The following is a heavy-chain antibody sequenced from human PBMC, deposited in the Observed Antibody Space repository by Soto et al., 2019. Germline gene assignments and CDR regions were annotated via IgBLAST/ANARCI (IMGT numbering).Heavy chain of an antibody. Sequence: QVQLVQSGDEVKKPGASVKVSCKASGYIFVNYGIAWVRQAPGQGLEGMGWISPYTGNTHSATKVQGRLTMTTDKSTSTAYMDLGSLTSDDTAVYYCVMVDNYVTPTPQDVWGQGTTVTVSS. CDR2: ISPYTGNT. CDR1: GYIFVNYG. V-gene: IGHV1-18*01. CDR3: VMVDNYVTPTPQDV. J-gene: IGHJ6*02. D-gene: IGHD3-16*01.